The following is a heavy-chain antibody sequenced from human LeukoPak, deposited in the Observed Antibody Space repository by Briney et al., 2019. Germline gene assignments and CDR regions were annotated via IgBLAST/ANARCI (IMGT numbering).Heavy chain of an antibody. CDR1: GYTLTELS. CDR3: ATELRWKDH. Sequence: GASVKVSCKVSGYTLTELSMHWVRQATGQGLEWMGYMKPNSGNTGYAQKFQGRVTMTRDTSISTAYMELSSLTSEDTAVYYCATELRWKDHWGQGTLVTVSS. J-gene: IGHJ4*02. CDR2: MKPNSGNT. V-gene: IGHV1-8*01. D-gene: IGHD4-23*01.